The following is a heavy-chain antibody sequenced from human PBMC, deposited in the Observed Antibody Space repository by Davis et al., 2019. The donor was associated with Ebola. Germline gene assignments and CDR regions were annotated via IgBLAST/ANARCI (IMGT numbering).Heavy chain of an antibody. V-gene: IGHV4-34*01. CDR1: DGSFSGYY. Sequence: MPSETLSLTCAVHDGSFSGYYWSWIRQPPGKGLEWIGEMDHSGNTNYNPSLKSRVTISIDTSKKQTSLNLTSVIAADTAVYYCARRYYYDGNGYFDLWGRGTLVTVSS. J-gene: IGHJ2*01. CDR2: MDHSGNT. D-gene: IGHD3-22*01. CDR3: ARRYYYDGNGYFDL.